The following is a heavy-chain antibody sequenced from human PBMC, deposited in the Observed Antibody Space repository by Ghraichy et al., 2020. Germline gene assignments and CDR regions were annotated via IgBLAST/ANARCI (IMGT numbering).Heavy chain of an antibody. CDR3: THRWSY. CDR2: IYWNDDK. V-gene: IGHV2-5*01. J-gene: IGHJ4*02. Sequence: SGPTLVKPTQTLTLTCTFSGFSLSTSGVGVGWIRQPPGKALEWLALIYWNDDKYYSPSLKSRLTITKDTSKNQVVLRMTNMDPVDTGTYYCTHRWSYWGQGTLVTVSS. CDR1: GFSLSTSGVG.